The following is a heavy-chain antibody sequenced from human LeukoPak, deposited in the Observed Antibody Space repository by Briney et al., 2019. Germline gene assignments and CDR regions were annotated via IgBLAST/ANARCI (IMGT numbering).Heavy chain of an antibody. J-gene: IGHJ4*02. D-gene: IGHD3-22*01. V-gene: IGHV3-33*08. CDR1: GFTFSSYG. Sequence: GGSLRLSCAASGFTFSSYGMHWVRQAPGKGLEWVAVIWYDGSNKYYADSVKGRFTISRDNSKNTLYLQMNSLRAEDTAVYYCARDSDYYGSSGYYGYWGQGTLVTVSS. CDR2: IWYDGSNK. CDR3: ARDSDYYGSSGYYGY.